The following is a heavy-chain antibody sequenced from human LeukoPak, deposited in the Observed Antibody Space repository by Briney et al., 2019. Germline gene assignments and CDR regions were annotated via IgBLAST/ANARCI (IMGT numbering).Heavy chain of an antibody. Sequence: GESLQISCQGSGYSFTSYWIGWVRQMPGKGLEWMRIIYPGDSDTRYSPSFQGQVTISADKSISTAYLQWSSLKASDTAMYYCARLGIARSAPHDYWGQGTLVTVSS. V-gene: IGHV5-51*01. CDR2: IYPGDSDT. CDR3: ARLGIARSAPHDY. J-gene: IGHJ4*02. CDR1: GYSFTSYW. D-gene: IGHD6-6*01.